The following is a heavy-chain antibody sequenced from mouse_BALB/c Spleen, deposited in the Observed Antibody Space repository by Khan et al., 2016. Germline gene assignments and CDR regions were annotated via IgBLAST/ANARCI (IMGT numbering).Heavy chain of an antibody. CDR2: INPYNDGS. J-gene: IGHJ1*01. CDR1: GYTFTSYI. Sequence: VQLQQSGPELVKPGASVKMSCKASGYTFTSYIMHWVKQKPGQGLEWIGYINPYNDGSKYNEKFKGKATLTSDKSCSTAYMELSSLTSEDSAVYYCARKNYYVSSFYWYFDVWGAGTTVTVSS. V-gene: IGHV1S136*01. D-gene: IGHD1-1*01. CDR3: ARKNYYVSSFYWYFDV.